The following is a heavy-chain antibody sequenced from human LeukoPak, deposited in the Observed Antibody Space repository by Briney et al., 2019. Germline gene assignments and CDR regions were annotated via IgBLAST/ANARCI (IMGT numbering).Heavy chain of an antibody. Sequence: SETLSLTCTVSGGSISSHYWSWIRQPPGKGLEWIGYIYYSGSTNYNPSLKSRVTISVDTSKNQFSLKLSSVTAADTAVYYCARVGVGYSNYPAVRYNWFDPWGQGTLVTVSS. CDR2: IYYSGST. CDR3: ARVGVGYSNYPAVRYNWFDP. J-gene: IGHJ5*02. CDR1: GGSISSHY. D-gene: IGHD4-11*01. V-gene: IGHV4-59*11.